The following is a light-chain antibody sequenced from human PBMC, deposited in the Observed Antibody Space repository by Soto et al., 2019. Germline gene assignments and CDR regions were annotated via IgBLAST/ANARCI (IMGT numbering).Light chain of an antibody. Sequence: EIVLTQSPGTLSLSPGERATLSCRASQSVSSSYLAWYQQKPGQAPRLLIYGASSRATGIPDRFSGSGSGTHFTLTISRLEPEDFAVYYCQQHGSSPPYTFGQGTKLEIK. CDR1: QSVSSSY. J-gene: IGKJ2*01. CDR2: GAS. CDR3: QQHGSSPPYT. V-gene: IGKV3-20*01.